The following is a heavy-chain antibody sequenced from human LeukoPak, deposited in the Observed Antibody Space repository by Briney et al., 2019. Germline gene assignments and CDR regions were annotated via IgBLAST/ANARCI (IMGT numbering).Heavy chain of an antibody. D-gene: IGHD3-3*01. V-gene: IGHV3-30*02. CDR3: ARGADFLLDY. Sequence: GGSLRLSCVPSGFTFSDYGMHWVRQAPGKGLEWVAFIHYDGSNKYYADSVKGRFTISRDNSKNTLYLQMSSLREEDTAVYYCARGADFLLDYWGQGTLVTISS. J-gene: IGHJ4*02. CDR1: GFTFSDYG. CDR2: IHYDGSNK.